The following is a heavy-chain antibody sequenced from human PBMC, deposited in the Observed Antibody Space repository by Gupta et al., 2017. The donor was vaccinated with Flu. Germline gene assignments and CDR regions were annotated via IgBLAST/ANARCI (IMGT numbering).Heavy chain of an antibody. CDR3: ARDPGGSGSYYWFDY. J-gene: IGHJ4*02. Sequence: QVQLVESGGGVVQPGRSLRLSCAASGFTFSSYGMHWVRQAPGKGLEWVAVIWYDGSNKYYADSVKGRFTISRDNSKNTLYLQMNSLRAEDTAVYYCARDPGGSGSYYWFDYWGQGTLVTVSS. CDR2: IWYDGSNK. V-gene: IGHV3-33*01. D-gene: IGHD3-10*01. CDR1: GFTFSSYG.